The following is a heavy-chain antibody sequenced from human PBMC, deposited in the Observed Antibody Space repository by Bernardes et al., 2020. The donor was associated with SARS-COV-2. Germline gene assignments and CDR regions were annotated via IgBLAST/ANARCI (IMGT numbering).Heavy chain of an antibody. Sequence: SETLSLTCAVSGGSISSSNWWSWVRQPPGKGLEWIGEIYHSGSTNYNPSLKSRVTISVDKSKNQFSLKLSSVTAADTAVYYCARAGGYTIFGVVINPYFDYWGQGTLVTVSS. J-gene: IGHJ4*02. CDR3: ARAGGYTIFGVVINPYFDY. CDR2: IYHSGST. CDR1: GGSISSSNW. V-gene: IGHV4-4*02. D-gene: IGHD3-3*01.